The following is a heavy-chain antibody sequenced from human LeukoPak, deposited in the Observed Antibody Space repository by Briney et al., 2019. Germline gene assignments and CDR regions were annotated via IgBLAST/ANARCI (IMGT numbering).Heavy chain of an antibody. CDR1: GFTFSSYG. J-gene: IGHJ4*02. D-gene: IGHD3-10*01. CDR2: IRYDGSNK. V-gene: IGHV3-30*02. CDR3: AREYLPTYYFDY. Sequence: GGSLRLPCAASGFTFSSYGMHWVRQAPGKGLEWVAFIRYDGSNKYYADSVKGRFTISRDNSKNTLYLQMNSLRAEDTAVYYCAREYLPTYYFDYWGQGTLVTVSS.